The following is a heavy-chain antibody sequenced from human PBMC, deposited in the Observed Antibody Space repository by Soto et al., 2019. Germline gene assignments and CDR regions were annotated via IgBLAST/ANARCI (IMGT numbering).Heavy chain of an antibody. D-gene: IGHD4-4*01. CDR2: ISSSSSYI. V-gene: IGHV3-21*01. CDR3: ARDPMVGATVTRDY. J-gene: IGHJ4*02. CDR1: GFTFSSYS. Sequence: PGGSLRLSCAASGFTFSSYSMNWVRQAPGKGLEWVSSISSSSSYIYYADSVKGRFTISRDNAKNSLYLQMNSLRAEDTAVYYCARDPMVGATVTRDYWGQGTLVTVSS.